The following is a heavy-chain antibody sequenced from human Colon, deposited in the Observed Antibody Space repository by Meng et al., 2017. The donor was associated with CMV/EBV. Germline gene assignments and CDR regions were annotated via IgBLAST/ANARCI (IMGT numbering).Heavy chain of an antibody. Sequence: LALPCAVYGGSLRGYYWSWIRQPPGKGLEWIGEINHSGSTNYNPSLKSRVTISVDTSKNQFSLKLSSVTAADTAVYYCARGQGFFSNWGQGTLVTVSS. CDR1: GGSLRGYY. J-gene: IGHJ4*02. CDR3: ARGQGFFSN. V-gene: IGHV4-34*01. CDR2: INHSGST. D-gene: IGHD3-3*01.